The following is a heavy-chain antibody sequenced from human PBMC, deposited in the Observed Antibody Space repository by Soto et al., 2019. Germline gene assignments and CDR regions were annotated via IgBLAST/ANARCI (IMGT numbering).Heavy chain of an antibody. V-gene: IGHV3-33*01. CDR2: IWYDGSNK. D-gene: IGHD3-16*01. CDR3: ARDYGFYFDY. CDR1: GCTFSRYG. J-gene: IGHJ4*02. Sequence: QGQLVESGGGVVQPGRSLRLSCAASGCTFSRYGMHWVRQAPGKGLEWVAVIWYDGSNKYYADSVKGRFTISRDNSKNTLYLQMNSLRAEDTAVYYCARDYGFYFDYWGQGTLVTVSS.